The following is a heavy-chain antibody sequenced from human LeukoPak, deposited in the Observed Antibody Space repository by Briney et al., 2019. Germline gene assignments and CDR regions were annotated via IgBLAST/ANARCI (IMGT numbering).Heavy chain of an antibody. Sequence: PGGSLRLSCTASGFTFSAYAMMWVRQAPGKGLEWIGFISGGTTEYAASVKGRFTISRDDSTSIAYLQMNSLTTEDTAVYYCSRGSGWLSVYWGQGTLVTVSS. V-gene: IGHV3-49*04. D-gene: IGHD6-19*01. CDR2: ISGGTT. J-gene: IGHJ4*02. CDR3: SRGSGWLSVY. CDR1: GFTFSAYA.